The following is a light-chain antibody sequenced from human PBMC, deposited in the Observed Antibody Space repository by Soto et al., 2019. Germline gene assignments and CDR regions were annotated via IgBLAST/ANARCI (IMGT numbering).Light chain of an antibody. CDR3: GSWDSSLSAYV. V-gene: IGLV1-51*01. Sequence: QSVLAQPPSVSGAPGQRVTISCTGSSSNIGGNSVSWYQQLPGTAPKLLIYDDNKRPSGIPDRFSGSKSGTSATLGITGFQTGDEAAYYCGSWDSSLSAYVFGTGTKVTVL. J-gene: IGLJ1*01. CDR2: DDN. CDR1: SSNIGGNS.